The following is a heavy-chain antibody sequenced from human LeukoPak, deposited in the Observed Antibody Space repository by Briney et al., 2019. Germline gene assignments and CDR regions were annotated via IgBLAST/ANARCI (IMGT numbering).Heavy chain of an antibody. D-gene: IGHD2-2*01. CDR1: GGSIGSYY. J-gene: IGHJ4*02. V-gene: IGHV4-59*01. CDR2: IYYSGST. CDR3: ARSDIVVVPAAMGDCYFDY. Sequence: SETLSLTCTVSGGSIGSYYWSWIRQPPGKGLEWIGYIYYSGSTNYNPSLKSRVTISVDTSKNQFSLKLSSVTAADTAVYYCARSDIVVVPAAMGDCYFDYWGQGTLVTVSS.